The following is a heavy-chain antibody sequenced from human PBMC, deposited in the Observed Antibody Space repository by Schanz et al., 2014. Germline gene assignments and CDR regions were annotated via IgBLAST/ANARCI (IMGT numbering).Heavy chain of an antibody. CDR3: AKDPSHGDYDYYFDY. D-gene: IGHD3-22*01. Sequence: DVQLLESGGGLVQPGGSLRLSCAASGFTFNSYAMTWVRQAPGKGLEWVSSISHSGGSKYYADSVKGRFTISRDNSKNPLYLQMNSLRAEDTAVYYCAKDPSHGDYDYYFDYWGQGTLVTVSS. V-gene: IGHV3-23*01. CDR1: GFTFNSYA. CDR2: ISHSGGSK. J-gene: IGHJ4*02.